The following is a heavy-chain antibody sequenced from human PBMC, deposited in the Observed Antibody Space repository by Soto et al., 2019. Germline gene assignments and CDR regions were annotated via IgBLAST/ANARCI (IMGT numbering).Heavy chain of an antibody. CDR3: VSRIPSWVFDY. CDR2: MYAGGDT. J-gene: IGHJ4*01. D-gene: IGHD2-21*01. Sequence: HPGGSLRLSCGASGLSVSYNYMGWVRQAPGRGLEWVSVMYAGGDTHYADSVKGRLTISRDKSENTLYLQMNSLRDEDTGVYFCVSRIPSWVFDYWGLGTLVTVSS. V-gene: IGHV3-53*01. CDR1: GLSVSYNY.